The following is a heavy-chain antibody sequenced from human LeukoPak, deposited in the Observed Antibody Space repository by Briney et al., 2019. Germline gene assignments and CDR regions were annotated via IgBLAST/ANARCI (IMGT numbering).Heavy chain of an antibody. CDR3: ARKSGDSGYDKGDWYFDL. CDR1: GGSISSYY. V-gene: IGHV4-59*01. D-gene: IGHD5-12*01. J-gene: IGHJ2*01. CDR2: IYYSGST. Sequence: KPSETLSLTCTVSGGSISSYYWSWIRQPPGKGLEWIGYIYYSGSTNYNPSLKSRVTISVDTSKNQFSLKLSSVTAADTAVYYCARKSGDSGYDKGDWYFDLWGRGTLVTVSS.